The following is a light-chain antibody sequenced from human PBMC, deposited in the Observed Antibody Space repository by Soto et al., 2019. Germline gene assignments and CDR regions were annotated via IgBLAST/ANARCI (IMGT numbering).Light chain of an antibody. J-gene: IGKJ4*01. V-gene: IGKV3-11*01. Sequence: EIVLTQSPATLSLSPGERATLSCRASQSVSSYLAWYQKKPGQAPRLLIYDASNRATGIPARFSGSGSGTDFTLTISSLEPEDFAVYYCQQRSNWPPPGTFGGGTKVEIK. CDR1: QSVSSY. CDR3: QQRSNWPPPGT. CDR2: DAS.